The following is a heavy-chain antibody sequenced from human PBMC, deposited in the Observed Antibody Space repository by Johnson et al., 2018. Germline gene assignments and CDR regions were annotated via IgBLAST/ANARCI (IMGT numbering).Heavy chain of an antibody. J-gene: IGHJ3*02. D-gene: IGHD3-22*01. CDR3: AKDTAGYYDSRGAFDI. CDR2: LSWNSGSL. Sequence: EEQLVESGGGLVQPGRSLRLSCAASGFTFDAYAMHWVRQIPGKGLEWVSGLSWNSGSLGYADSVKGRFPISRDNTQNSRYLQMNRLRAEDPALYYCAKDTAGYYDSRGAFDIWGQGTMVTVSS. CDR1: GFTFDAYA. V-gene: IGHV3-9*01.